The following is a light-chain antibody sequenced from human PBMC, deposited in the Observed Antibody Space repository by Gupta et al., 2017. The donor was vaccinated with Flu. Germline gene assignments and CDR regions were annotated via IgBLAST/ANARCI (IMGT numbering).Light chain of an antibody. CDR1: SSDVGAYNF. J-gene: IGLJ2*01. CDR3: CSYAGSYSVI. V-gene: IGLV2-11*01. CDR2: DVS. Sequence: QSALTQPRSVSGSPGQSVTISCTGTSSDVGAYNFVSWYQQHPGKAPQLMIYDVSEWPSGVPDRFSGSKSGKTASLTISGLQAEDAADYFCCSYAGSYSVIFGGGTKLTVL.